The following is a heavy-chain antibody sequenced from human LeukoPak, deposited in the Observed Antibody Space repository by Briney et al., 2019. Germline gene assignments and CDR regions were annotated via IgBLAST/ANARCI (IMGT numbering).Heavy chain of an antibody. CDR3: ARVGCTGGSCYGWFDP. V-gene: IGHV1-2*02. Sequence: ASVWVSCKASGYIFTDYYMHWVRQAPGQGLEWMGWINPNSGGTNSAQKFQGRVTMTRDTSISTAYMELSRLRSDDTAVYYCARVGCTGGSCYGWFDPWGQGTLVTDSP. D-gene: IGHD2-15*01. CDR2: INPNSGGT. CDR1: GYIFTDYY. J-gene: IGHJ5*02.